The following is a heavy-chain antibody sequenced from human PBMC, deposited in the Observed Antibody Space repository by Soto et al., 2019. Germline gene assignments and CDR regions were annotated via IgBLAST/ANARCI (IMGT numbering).Heavy chain of an antibody. V-gene: IGHV1-8*01. CDR2: MNPNTGST. D-gene: IGHD4-17*01. J-gene: IGHJ4*02. CDR1: VYTFTGYD. CDR3: ARGKTTRTDLDY. Sequence: QVQLVQSGAEVKKPGASVKVSCKTSVYTFTGYDLNWVRQATGQGLEWMGWMNPNTGSTGYAQKFQGSVTMTRNTSTRTAYMELSSLRSEDTAMYFCARGKTTRTDLDYWGQGTLVTVSS.